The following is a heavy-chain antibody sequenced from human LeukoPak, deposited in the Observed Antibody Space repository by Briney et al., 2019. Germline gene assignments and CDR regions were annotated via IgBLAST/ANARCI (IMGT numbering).Heavy chain of an antibody. V-gene: IGHV4-4*02. J-gene: IGHJ3*02. CDR2: IYHSGST. D-gene: IGHD2-15*01. CDR1: GGSISSSNW. CDR3: ARDGVYCSGGSCYYAFDI. Sequence: SETLSLTCAVSGGSISSSNWWSWVRQPPGKGLEWIGEIYHSGSTYYNPSLKSRVTISVDTSKNQFSLKLSSVTAADTAVYYCARDGVYCSGGSCYYAFDIWGQGTMVTVSS.